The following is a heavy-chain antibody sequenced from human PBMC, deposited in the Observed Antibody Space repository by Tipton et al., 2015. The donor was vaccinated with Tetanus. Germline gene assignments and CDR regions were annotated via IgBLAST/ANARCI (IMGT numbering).Heavy chain of an antibody. Sequence: LRLSCTVSGGSVRSGDYQWNWIRQPPGKGLEWLAYISYSGSTNSNYALKSRITISRDTSKNQISLKLTSVTAADTAVYYCARANYNFPKKGPFDSWGQGTLVVVSS. CDR2: ISYSGST. J-gene: IGHJ4*02. CDR1: GGSVRSGDYQ. CDR3: ARANYNFPKKGPFDS. V-gene: IGHV4-61*08. D-gene: IGHD3-3*01.